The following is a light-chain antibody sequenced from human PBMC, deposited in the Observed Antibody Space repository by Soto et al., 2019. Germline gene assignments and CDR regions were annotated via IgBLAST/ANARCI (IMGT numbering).Light chain of an antibody. V-gene: IGKV3-11*01. J-gene: IGKJ5*01. CDR3: QQRRNWPIT. CDR1: QSVSSY. Sequence: EIVLTRSPATLSLSPGERATLSCRASQSVSSYLAWYQQKPGQAPRLLIYDASNRATGIPARFSGSGSGTDFTLTIGSLEPEDFAVYYCQQRRNWPITFGQGTRLEIK. CDR2: DAS.